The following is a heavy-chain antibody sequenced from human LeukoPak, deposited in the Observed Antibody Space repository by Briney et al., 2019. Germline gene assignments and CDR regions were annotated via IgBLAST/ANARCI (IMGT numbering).Heavy chain of an antibody. D-gene: IGHD3-3*01. CDR3: ARETASGYLGFDF. CDR1: GYTFTSYG. CDR2: ISAYNGNT. Sequence: ASVKVSCKASGYTFTSYGIRWVRQAPGQGLEWMGWISAYNGNTNYAQKLQGRVTMTTDTSTTTAYMELRSLSSDDTAVYFCARETASGYLGFDFWGQGTLVTVSS. V-gene: IGHV1-18*01. J-gene: IGHJ4*02.